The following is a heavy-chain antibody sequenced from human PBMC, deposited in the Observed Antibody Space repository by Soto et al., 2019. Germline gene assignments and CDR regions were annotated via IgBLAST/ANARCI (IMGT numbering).Heavy chain of an antibody. D-gene: IGHD4-17*01. CDR3: ARAVTTPWYFDL. V-gene: IGHV1-69*12. CDR2: IIPIFGTA. J-gene: IGHJ2*01. CDR1: GGTLSSYA. Sequence: QVQLVQSGAEVKKPGSSVKVSCKASGGTLSSYAISWVRQAPGQGLEWMGGIIPIFGTADYAQKFPGRVTITAAESTSTAYMELSSLRSEHPAVYYCARAVTTPWYFDLWGRGTLVTVSS.